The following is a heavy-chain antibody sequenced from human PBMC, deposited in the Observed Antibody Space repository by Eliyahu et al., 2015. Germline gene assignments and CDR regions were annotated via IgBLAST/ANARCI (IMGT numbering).Heavy chain of an antibody. Sequence: QVQLKESGPGLVRPSETLALTCAVSGYSLRSGYYWGWIRQPPGKGLQWIGSIFQSGSIYYNPSLKSRVTISVDRSTNQFSLKLNSVTAADTAVYYCVNLGSYYNEAYWGQGTLVTVSS. CDR2: IFQSGSI. V-gene: IGHV4-38-2*01. CDR3: VNLGSYYNEAY. D-gene: IGHD3-10*01. CDR1: GYSLRSGYY. J-gene: IGHJ4*02.